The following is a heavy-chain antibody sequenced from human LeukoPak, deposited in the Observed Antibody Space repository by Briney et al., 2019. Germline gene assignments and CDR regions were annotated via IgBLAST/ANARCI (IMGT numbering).Heavy chain of an antibody. D-gene: IGHD1-26*01. CDR3: AKDRSIGTYYTFDH. J-gene: IGHJ4*02. Sequence: PGGSLRLSCAASGFTFSSYEMNWVRQAPGKGLEWVSYISSSGSTIYYADSVKGRFTISRDNSKNTVYLQMSSLTAADTAVYYCAKDRSIGTYYTFDHWGQGTLVTVSS. V-gene: IGHV3-48*03. CDR2: ISSSGSTI. CDR1: GFTFSSYE.